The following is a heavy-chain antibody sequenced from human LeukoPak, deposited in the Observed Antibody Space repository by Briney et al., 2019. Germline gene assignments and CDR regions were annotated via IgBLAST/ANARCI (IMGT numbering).Heavy chain of an antibody. V-gene: IGHV1-69*05. CDR3: ATVRYYDSSGYQRREGVYYYYYMDV. CDR2: IIPIFGTA. Sequence: SVKVSCKASGGTFSSYAISWVRQAPGQGLEWMGGIIPIFGTANYAQKFQGRVTITTDESTSTAYMELSSLRSEDTAVYYCATVRYYDSSGYQRREGVYYYYYMDVWGKGTTVTVSS. D-gene: IGHD3-22*01. J-gene: IGHJ6*03. CDR1: GGTFSSYA.